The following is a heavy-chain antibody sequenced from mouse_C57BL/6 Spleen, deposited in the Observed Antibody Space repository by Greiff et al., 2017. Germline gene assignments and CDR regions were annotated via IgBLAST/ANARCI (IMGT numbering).Heavy chain of an antibody. Sequence: QVQLQQPGAELVRPGSSVKLSCKASGYTFTSYWMDWVKQRPGQGLEWIGNIYPSDSETHYNQKFKDKATLTVDKSSSTAYMQLSSLTSEDSAVDYCARSYYSNPRAMDYWGQGTSVTVSS. CDR3: ARSYYSNPRAMDY. J-gene: IGHJ4*01. CDR1: GYTFTSYW. CDR2: IYPSDSET. V-gene: IGHV1-61*01. D-gene: IGHD2-5*01.